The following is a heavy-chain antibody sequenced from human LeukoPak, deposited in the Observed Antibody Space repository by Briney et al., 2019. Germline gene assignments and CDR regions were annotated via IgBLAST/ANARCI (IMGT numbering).Heavy chain of an antibody. V-gene: IGHV3-30*04. Sequence: GGSLRLPCAASGFTFSSYAMHWVRQAPGKGLEWVAVISYDGSNKYYADSVKGRFTISRDNSKNTLYLQMNSLRAEDTAVYYCARISMTTVTTDYWGQGTLVTVSS. CDR2: ISYDGSNK. CDR3: ARISMTTVTTDY. J-gene: IGHJ4*02. D-gene: IGHD4-17*01. CDR1: GFTFSSYA.